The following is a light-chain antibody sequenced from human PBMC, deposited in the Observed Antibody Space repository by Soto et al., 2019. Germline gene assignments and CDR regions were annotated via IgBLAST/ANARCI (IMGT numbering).Light chain of an antibody. CDR2: DVS. CDR1: SSDVGGYNY. V-gene: IGLV2-14*01. J-gene: IGLJ3*02. Sequence: QSALTQPASVSGSPGQSITISCTGTSSDVGGYNYVSWYQQHPGKAPKLMIYDVSNRPSGVSNRFSGSKSCNTASLTISGLQAEDEADYYCSSYTSSITWVFGGGTRLTVL. CDR3: SSYTSSITWV.